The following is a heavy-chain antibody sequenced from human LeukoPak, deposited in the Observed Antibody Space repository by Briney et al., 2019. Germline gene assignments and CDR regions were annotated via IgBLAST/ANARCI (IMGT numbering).Heavy chain of an antibody. CDR1: GGSISSSTYY. D-gene: IGHD1-1*01. V-gene: IGHV4-39*01. Sequence: SETLSLTCTVSGGSISSSTYYWGWIRQPPGKGLEWIGSIYYSGSTYYNPSLKRRVTISVDTSKNQFSLKLSSVTAADTAVYYCARHRERTSPYYYGMDVWGQGTTVTVSS. J-gene: IGHJ6*02. CDR2: IYYSGST. CDR3: ARHRERTSPYYYGMDV.